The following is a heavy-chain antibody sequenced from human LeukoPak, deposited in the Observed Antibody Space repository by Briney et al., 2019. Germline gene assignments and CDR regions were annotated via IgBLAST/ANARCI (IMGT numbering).Heavy chain of an antibody. V-gene: IGHV3-23*01. Sequence: PGGSLRLSCAASGFTFSSYAMGWVRQAPRKGLEWVSVIGPGYDTHYADSVKGRFSISRDSSKSTLYLQMYSLRAEDTALYYCARNPPERPIDYWGQGTLVTVSS. CDR2: IGPGYDT. D-gene: IGHD1-1*01. CDR1: GFTFSSYA. CDR3: ARNPPERPIDY. J-gene: IGHJ4*02.